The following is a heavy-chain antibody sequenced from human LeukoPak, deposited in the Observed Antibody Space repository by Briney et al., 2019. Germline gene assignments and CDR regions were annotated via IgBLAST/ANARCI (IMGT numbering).Heavy chain of an antibody. CDR3: AKDPGTYYYDSSYYTG. V-gene: IGHV3-23*01. D-gene: IGHD3-22*01. CDR1: GFTFSSYA. CDR2: ISGHTRDT. Sequence: GSLRLSCAASGFTFSSYAMSWVRQVPGRGPEWVSSISGHTRDTYYADSVKGRFTVSRDNSKNTLYLQMNSLRAEDTAVYYCAKDPGTYYYDSSYYTGWGQGALVTVSS. J-gene: IGHJ4*02.